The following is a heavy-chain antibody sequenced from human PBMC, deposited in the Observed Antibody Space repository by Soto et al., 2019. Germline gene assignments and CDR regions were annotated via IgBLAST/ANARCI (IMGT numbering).Heavy chain of an antibody. CDR2: IVVGSGNT. Sequence: SVKVSCKASGFTFTSSAVQWVRQARGQRLEWIGWIVVGSGNTNYAQKFQERVTITRDMSTSTAYMELSSLRSEDTAVYYCAAEDYDFWSGVYNWFDPWGQGTLVTVS. D-gene: IGHD3-3*01. V-gene: IGHV1-58*01. CDR1: GFTFTSSA. J-gene: IGHJ5*02. CDR3: AAEDYDFWSGVYNWFDP.